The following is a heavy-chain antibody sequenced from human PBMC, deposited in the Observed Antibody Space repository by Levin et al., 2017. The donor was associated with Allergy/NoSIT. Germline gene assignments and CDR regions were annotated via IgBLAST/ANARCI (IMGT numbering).Heavy chain of an antibody. CDR1: GFSIRGIYY. V-gene: IGHV4-38-2*01. Sequence: SETLSPTCAVSGFSIRGIYYWGWIRQPPGTGLEWIVSMYHTGNAYYNPSLKSRVTMSIDASNKQISLQLSSLTAADTAVYYCAKLSVIEAGTDYWGQGTLVTVSS. J-gene: IGHJ4*02. CDR2: MYHTGNA. D-gene: IGHD6-19*01. CDR3: AKLSVIEAGTDY.